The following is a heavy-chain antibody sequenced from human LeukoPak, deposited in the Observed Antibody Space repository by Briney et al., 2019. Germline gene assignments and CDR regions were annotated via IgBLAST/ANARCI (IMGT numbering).Heavy chain of an antibody. D-gene: IGHD1-26*01. CDR1: GFTFSTYN. CDR3: ARGYPADY. V-gene: IGHV3-48*02. CDR2: ITSRSSTI. J-gene: IGHJ4*02. Sequence: PGGSLRLSCAASGFTFSTYNMNWVRQAPEKGLEWVSYITSRSSTIYYADSVKGRFTISRDNAKNSLYLQMNSLRDEDTAVYYCARGYPADYWGQGTLVTVSS.